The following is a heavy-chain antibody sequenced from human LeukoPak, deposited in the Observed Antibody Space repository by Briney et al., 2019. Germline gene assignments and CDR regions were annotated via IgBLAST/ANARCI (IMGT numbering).Heavy chain of an antibody. CDR3: ARRFGYCSGGSCYKTNAFDI. J-gene: IGHJ3*02. Sequence: GESLKISCKGSGYRIANYWIGWVRQMPGKGLEWMGIIFPGDSDTRYSPSFQGQVTISADKSISTAYLQWSSLKASDTAMYYCARRFGYCSGGSCYKTNAFDIWGQGTMVTVSS. V-gene: IGHV5-51*01. CDR1: GYRIANYW. D-gene: IGHD2-15*01. CDR2: IFPGDSDT.